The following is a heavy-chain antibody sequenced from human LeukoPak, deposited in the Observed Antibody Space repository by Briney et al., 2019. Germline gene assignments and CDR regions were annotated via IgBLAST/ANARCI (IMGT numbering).Heavy chain of an antibody. Sequence: PGGSLRLSCAASGFTFSSYSMNWVRQAPGKGLEWVSYISSSGSTIDYADSVKGRFTISRDNAKNSLYLQMNSLRAEDTAVYYCSRLRGYSYGYGDYWGQGTLVTVPS. CDR3: SRLRGYSYGYGDY. CDR1: GFTFSSYS. CDR2: ISSSGSTI. V-gene: IGHV3-48*04. D-gene: IGHD5-18*01. J-gene: IGHJ4*02.